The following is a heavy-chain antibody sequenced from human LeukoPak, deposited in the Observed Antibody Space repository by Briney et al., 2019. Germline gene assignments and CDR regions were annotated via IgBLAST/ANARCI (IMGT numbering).Heavy chain of an antibody. Sequence: VASVKVSCKASGYTFTSYGINWVRQATGQGLEWMGWMNPNSGNTGYAQKFQGRVTMTRNTSISTAYMELSSLRSEDTAVYYCARELGLTRNPRDDYWGQGTLVTVSS. CDR2: MNPNSGNT. CDR3: ARELGLTRNPRDDY. D-gene: IGHD4/OR15-4a*01. V-gene: IGHV1-8*02. CDR1: GYTFTSYG. J-gene: IGHJ4*02.